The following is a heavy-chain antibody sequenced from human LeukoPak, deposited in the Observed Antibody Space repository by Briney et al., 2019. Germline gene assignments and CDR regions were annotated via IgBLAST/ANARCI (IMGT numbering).Heavy chain of an antibody. CDR2: VYYSGNT. CDR3: AKEETATLSSWYAGGEFRAIDY. Sequence: PSETLSLTCAVSGRSINNDDYSSGWIRQPPGKGLEWIGYVYYSGNTYYNPSLKSRVTISVDTSKNQFSLKLNSVTAADTAVYYCAKEETATLSSWYAGGEFRAIDYWGQGTLVTVSS. V-gene: IGHV4-30-4*07. D-gene: IGHD6-13*01. CDR1: GRSINNDDYS. J-gene: IGHJ4*02.